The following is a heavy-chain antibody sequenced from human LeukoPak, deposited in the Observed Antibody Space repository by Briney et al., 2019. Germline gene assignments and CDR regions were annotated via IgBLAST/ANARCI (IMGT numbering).Heavy chain of an antibody. D-gene: IGHD3-22*01. CDR3: ARGGPYDSTSYLVDY. CDR1: GYTFTNYD. J-gene: IGHJ4*02. CDR2: MNPNSGNT. V-gene: IGHV1-8*01. Sequence: GASVKVSCKASGYTFTNYDINWVRQATGQGLEWMGWMNPNSGNTGYAQKFQGRVTFIRDTSISTAYMELSSLRSEDTAVYYCARGGPYDSTSYLVDYWGQGTLVTVSS.